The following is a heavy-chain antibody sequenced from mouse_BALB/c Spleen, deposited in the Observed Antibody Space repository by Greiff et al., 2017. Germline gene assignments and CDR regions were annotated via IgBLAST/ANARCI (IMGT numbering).Heavy chain of an antibody. V-gene: IGHV1-4*02. CDR3: ARLLYYYAMDY. CDR2: INPSSGYT. Sequence: QVQLKQSAAELARPGASVKMSCKASGYTFTSYTMHWVKQRPGQGLEWIGYINPSSGYTEYNQKFKDKTTLTADKSSSTAYMQLSSLTSEDSAVYYCARLLYYYAMDYWGQGTSVTVSS. CDR1: GYTFTSYT. D-gene: IGHD1-1*01. J-gene: IGHJ4*01.